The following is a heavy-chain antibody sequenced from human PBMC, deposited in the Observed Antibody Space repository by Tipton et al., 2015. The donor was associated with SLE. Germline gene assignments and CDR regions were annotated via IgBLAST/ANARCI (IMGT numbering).Heavy chain of an antibody. D-gene: IGHD1-26*01. CDR2: INHSGST. V-gene: IGHV4-34*01. J-gene: IGHJ6*02. Sequence: LSLTCAVYGGSFSGYYWSWIRQPPGKGLEWIGEINHSGSTTYNPSLKSRVTISVDTSKNQFSLKLSSVTAADTAVYYCARVGVGADYYYGMDVWGQGTTVTVSS. CDR1: GGSFSGYY. CDR3: ARVGVGADYYYGMDV.